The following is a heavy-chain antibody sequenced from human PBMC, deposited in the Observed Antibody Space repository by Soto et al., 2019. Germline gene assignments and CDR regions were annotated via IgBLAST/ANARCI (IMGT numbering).Heavy chain of an antibody. CDR3: AKDLFPTSGQRFYFDS. CDR2: ILNDDTA. Sequence: GGSLRLSCAASGFTFSTYAMTWVRQATGRGLEWVSTILNDDTAFYANSVKGRFTISRDNYRSTLYLQMNGLGVEDAALYYCAKDLFPTSGQRFYFDSWGQGSLVTVSS. V-gene: IGHV3-23*01. J-gene: IGHJ4*02. D-gene: IGHD2-21*01. CDR1: GFTFSTYA.